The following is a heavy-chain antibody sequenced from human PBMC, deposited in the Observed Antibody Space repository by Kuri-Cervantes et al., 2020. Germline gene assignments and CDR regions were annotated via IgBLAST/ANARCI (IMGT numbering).Heavy chain of an antibody. Sequence: SVKVSCKASGGTFSSYAISWVRQAPGQGLEWMGGIIPIFGTANYAQKFQGRVTMTRDASTSTVYMELSSLRSEDTAVYYCARGPYSSGHFDYWGQGTLVTVSS. CDR2: IIPIFGTA. V-gene: IGHV1-69*05. CDR3: ARGPYSSGHFDY. CDR1: GGTFSSYA. D-gene: IGHD6-19*01. J-gene: IGHJ4*02.